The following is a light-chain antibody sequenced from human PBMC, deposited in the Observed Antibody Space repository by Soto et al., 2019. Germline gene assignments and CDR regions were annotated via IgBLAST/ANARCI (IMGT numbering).Light chain of an antibody. Sequence: DVRMTQSPSSLSASVGDRVTITCQASQDISNYLNWYRQKPGRAPKLLIYDASNLETGVPSRFRGSGYGTDFTFTISSLQPEEIATYYCQQYDNVPYTFGQGTKLEIK. V-gene: IGKV1-33*01. J-gene: IGKJ2*01. CDR2: DAS. CDR1: QDISNY. CDR3: QQYDNVPYT.